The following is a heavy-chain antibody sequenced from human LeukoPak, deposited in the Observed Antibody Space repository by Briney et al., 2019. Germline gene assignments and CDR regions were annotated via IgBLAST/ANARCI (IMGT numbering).Heavy chain of an antibody. CDR2: ISYDGSNK. Sequence: PGGSLRLSCAASGFTFSNAWMNWVRQAPGKGLEWVAVISYDGSNKYYADSVKGRFTISRDNSKNTLYLQMNSLRAEDTAVYYCARDAADYYDFGYFDYWGQGTLVTVSS. J-gene: IGHJ4*02. CDR3: ARDAADYYDFGYFDY. V-gene: IGHV3-30-3*01. CDR1: GFTFSNAW. D-gene: IGHD3-22*01.